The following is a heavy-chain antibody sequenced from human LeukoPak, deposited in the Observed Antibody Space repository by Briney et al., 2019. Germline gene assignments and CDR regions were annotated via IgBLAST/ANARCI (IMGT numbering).Heavy chain of an antibody. CDR3: AKDQYDILTGYYLFDY. V-gene: IGHV3-30*02. J-gene: IGHJ4*02. Sequence: GGSLRLSCAASGFTFGSYGMHWVPQAPGKGLEWVAFIRYDGSNKYYADSVKGRFTISRDNSKNTLYLQMNSLRAEDTAVYYCAKDQYDILTGYYLFDYWGQGTLVTVSS. CDR2: IRYDGSNK. D-gene: IGHD3-9*01. CDR1: GFTFGSYG.